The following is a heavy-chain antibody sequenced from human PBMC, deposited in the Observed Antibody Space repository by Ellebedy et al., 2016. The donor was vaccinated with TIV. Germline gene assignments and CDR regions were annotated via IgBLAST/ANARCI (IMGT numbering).Heavy chain of an antibody. Sequence: GASLKISCAASCFTFRNYNMNWVRQAPGKGLELVSVISSSSSYKYYANSVKGRFTISRDNAENSLYLQMNSLRTEDTAIYYCASLGGVGALGDWFDPWGQGTLVIVSS. V-gene: IGHV3-21*04. CDR3: ASLGGVGALGDWFDP. J-gene: IGHJ5*02. D-gene: IGHD1-26*01. CDR1: CFTFRNYN. CDR2: ISSSSSYK.